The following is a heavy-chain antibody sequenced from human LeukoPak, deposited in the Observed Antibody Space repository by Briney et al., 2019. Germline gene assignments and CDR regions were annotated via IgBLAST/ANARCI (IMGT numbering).Heavy chain of an antibody. V-gene: IGHV3-23*01. CDR1: GFAFSSYA. CDR2: ISGSGGST. Sequence: GGSLRLSCAASGFAFSSYAMSWVRQAPGKGLEWVSAISGSGGSTYHADSVKGRFTISRDNSKNTLYLQMNSLRTEDTAVYYCAKGGVLRYFDWLLYIYWGQGTLVTVSS. CDR3: AKGGVLRYFDWLLYIY. D-gene: IGHD3-9*01. J-gene: IGHJ4*02.